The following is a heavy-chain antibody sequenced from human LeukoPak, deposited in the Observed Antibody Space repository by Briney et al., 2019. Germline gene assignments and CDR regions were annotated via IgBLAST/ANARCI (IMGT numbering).Heavy chain of an antibody. CDR3: ARANLVRFANAFDI. D-gene: IGHD3-3*01. Sequence: GGSLRLSCAESGFTFSSYGMHWVRQAPGKGLEWVAVIWYDGSNKYYADSVKGRFTISRDNSKNTLYLQMNSLRAEDTAVYYCARANLVRFANAFDIWGQGTMVTVSS. CDR1: GFTFSSYG. V-gene: IGHV3-33*01. CDR2: IWYDGSNK. J-gene: IGHJ3*02.